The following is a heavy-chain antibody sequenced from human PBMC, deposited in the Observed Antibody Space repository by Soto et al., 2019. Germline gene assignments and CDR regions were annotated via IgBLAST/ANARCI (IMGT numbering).Heavy chain of an antibody. CDR1: GFSLNTGGVG. D-gene: IGHD2-2*01. V-gene: IGHV2-70*01. J-gene: IGHJ5*02. Sequence: SGPTLVNPTQTLTLTCTFSGFSLNTGGVGVGWIRQPPGKALEWLALIYWDDDKYYSTSLKTRLTISKDTSKNQVVLTMTNMDPVDTATYYCARISSSTSCHFGGWFDPWGQGTLVTSPQ. CDR2: IYWDDDK. CDR3: ARISSSTSCHFGGWFDP.